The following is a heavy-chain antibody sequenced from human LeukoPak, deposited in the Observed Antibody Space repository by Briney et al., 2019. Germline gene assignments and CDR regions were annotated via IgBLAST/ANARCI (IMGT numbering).Heavy chain of an antibody. CDR1: GGSISSYY. D-gene: IGHD6-19*01. Sequence: PSETLSVTCTVSGGSISSYYWSWIRQPAGKGLEWIGRIYTSGSTNYNPSLKSRVTMSVDTSKNQFSLKLSSVTAADTAVYYCARVSHIAVADLYYFDYWGQGTLVTVSS. CDR2: IYTSGST. J-gene: IGHJ4*02. CDR3: ARVSHIAVADLYYFDY. V-gene: IGHV4-4*07.